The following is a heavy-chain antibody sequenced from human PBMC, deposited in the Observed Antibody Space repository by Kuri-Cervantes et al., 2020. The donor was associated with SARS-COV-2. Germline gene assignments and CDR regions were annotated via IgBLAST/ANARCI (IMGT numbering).Heavy chain of an antibody. D-gene: IGHD3-10*01. J-gene: IGHJ4*02. Sequence: ASVKVSCKASGYTFTGYYMHWVRQAPGQGLEWMGWINPNSGGTNYAQKFQGRVTMTRDTSISTAYMELSRLRSDDTAVYCCAFSSMVRGGKFDYWGQGTLVTVSS. V-gene: IGHV1-2*02. CDR3: AFSSMVRGGKFDY. CDR1: GYTFTGYY. CDR2: INPNSGGT.